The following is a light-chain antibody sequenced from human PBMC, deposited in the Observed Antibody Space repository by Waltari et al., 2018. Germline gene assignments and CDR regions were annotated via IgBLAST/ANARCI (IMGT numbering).Light chain of an antibody. V-gene: IGLV2-18*02. J-gene: IGLJ1*01. Sequence: LTQPPSVSGSPGQSVTISCTGTSSDVGRYDRVSWYQQSPGTAPKLLIYGVTSRPSGVPDRLSGSKSGNTASLTISGLQAEDEGDYYCSSYTTSSTFVFGTGTEVTVL. CDR3: SSYTTSSTFV. CDR1: SSDVGRYDR. CDR2: GVT.